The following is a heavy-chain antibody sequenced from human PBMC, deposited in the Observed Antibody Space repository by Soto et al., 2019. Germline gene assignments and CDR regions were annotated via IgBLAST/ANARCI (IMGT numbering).Heavy chain of an antibody. J-gene: IGHJ4*02. D-gene: IGHD4-17*01. Sequence: QVRLVQSGAEMKKPGSSVKVSCKASGGTFSSDASCWVRQAPGQGLEWMGGTIPMFNTVHYARKFLGRVTMTADESKSTAYMELNSLRFEDTAVYYCVRDGLYGSRDYWGQGTLVTVSS. CDR1: GGTFSSDA. CDR2: TIPMFNTV. V-gene: IGHV1-69*01. CDR3: VRDGLYGSRDY.